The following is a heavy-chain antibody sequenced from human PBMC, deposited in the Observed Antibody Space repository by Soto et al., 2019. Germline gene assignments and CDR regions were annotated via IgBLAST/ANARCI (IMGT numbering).Heavy chain of an antibody. J-gene: IGHJ4*02. Sequence: QVQLVQSGAEVKKPVASVRVSCRASGYTFATYDITWVRQAPGQGLEWMGWISPYNGNTNYARKFQGRVTMTTDTSATTAHMELRTLGSDDTAVYYCARGYFYESSGYWSYWGQGTLVTVSS. CDR1: GYTFATYD. V-gene: IGHV1-18*01. D-gene: IGHD3-22*01. CDR2: ISPYNGNT. CDR3: ARGYFYESSGYWSY.